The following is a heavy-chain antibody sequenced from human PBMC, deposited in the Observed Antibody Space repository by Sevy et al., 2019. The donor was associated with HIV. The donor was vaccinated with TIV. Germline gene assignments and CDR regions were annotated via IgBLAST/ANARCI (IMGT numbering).Heavy chain of an antibody. Sequence: GGSLRLTCAASGFTFSSYAMSWVRQAPGKGLEWVSAISGSCGSTYYADSVKGRFTISRDNSKNTLYLQMNSLRAEDRAVYYCAKDYAASIPTWGQGTLVTVSS. J-gene: IGHJ4*02. V-gene: IGHV3-23*01. CDR3: AKDYAASIPT. D-gene: IGHD3-3*01. CDR2: ISGSCGST. CDR1: GFTFSSYA.